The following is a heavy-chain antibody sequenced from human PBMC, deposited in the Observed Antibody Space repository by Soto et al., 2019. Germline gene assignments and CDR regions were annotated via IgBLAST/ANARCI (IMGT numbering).Heavy chain of an antibody. J-gene: IGHJ4*02. CDR1: GFTFSSYA. D-gene: IGHD6-6*01. V-gene: IGHV3-30*04. CDR2: ISYDGSNK. CDR3: ARPKNIAARPFDY. Sequence: GGSLRLSCAASGFTFSSYAMHWVRQAPGKGLEWVAVISYDGSNKYYADSVKRRFTISRDNSKNTLYLQMNSLRAEDTAVYYCARPKNIAARPFDYWGQGTLVTVSS.